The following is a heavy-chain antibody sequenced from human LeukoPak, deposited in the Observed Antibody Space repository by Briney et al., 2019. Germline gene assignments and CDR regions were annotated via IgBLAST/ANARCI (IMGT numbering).Heavy chain of an antibody. CDR3: ARVAVSGPTGWFDF. D-gene: IGHD2-8*02. J-gene: IGHJ5*01. CDR1: GFTFDSYG. V-gene: IGHV3-30*03. CDR2: ISHDGSTI. Sequence: GGSLRLSCAASGFTFDSYGMHWVRQAPGKGLEWVAVISHDGSTIYYADSVEGRFTISRDNVDNVVYLEMNGLRAEDTATYYCARVAVSGPTGWFDFWGQGTLVIVSS.